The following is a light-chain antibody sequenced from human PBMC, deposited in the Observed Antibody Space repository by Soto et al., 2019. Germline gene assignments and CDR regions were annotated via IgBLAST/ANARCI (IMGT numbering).Light chain of an antibody. Sequence: DIQMTQSPSSLSASVGDRVTITCRASQGIYTYVAWFQQKPGQAPKPLIYSASSLQGGVPSKFAGSGSETDFTLTITRLQPEDSATYYCQQYYKFPRTFGQGTKLEI. J-gene: IGKJ1*01. CDR1: QGIYTY. CDR3: QQYYKFPRT. V-gene: IGKV1-16*02. CDR2: SAS.